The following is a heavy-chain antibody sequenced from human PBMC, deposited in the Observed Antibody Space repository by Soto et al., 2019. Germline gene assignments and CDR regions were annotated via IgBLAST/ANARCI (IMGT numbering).Heavy chain of an antibody. D-gene: IGHD3-22*01. CDR2: ISSAGTTI. CDR1: GGTCIGYS. J-gene: IGHJ1*01. CDR3: GTHSRSRPLY. V-gene: IGHV3-48*04. Sequence: GGFLRLSCVVSGGTCIGYSMNWVRQTPGKGLEWLSYISSAGTTISYADSVKGRFTISRDNAKNSLFLQMTSLRVEDTAVYYCGTHSRSRPLYWGQGTLVTVSS.